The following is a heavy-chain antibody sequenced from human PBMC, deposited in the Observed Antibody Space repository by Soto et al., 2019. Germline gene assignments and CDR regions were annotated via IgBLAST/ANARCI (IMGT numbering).Heavy chain of an antibody. D-gene: IGHD3-16*01. CDR2: INPNGGT. Sequence: ASVKVSCKASEYTFTGYYLHWGRHAPGQGLEWMGWINPNGGTNYAQKFKGRVTMTSDTSISTAYMELTRLRSDDTALYYCARQGGGSYSGNSAIDFDYWGQGTLVTVSS. J-gene: IGHJ4*02. CDR3: ARQGGGSYSGNSAIDFDY. CDR1: EYTFTGYY. V-gene: IGHV1-2*02.